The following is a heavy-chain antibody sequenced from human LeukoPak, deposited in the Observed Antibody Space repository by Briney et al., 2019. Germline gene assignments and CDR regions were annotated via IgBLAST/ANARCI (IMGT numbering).Heavy chain of an antibody. CDR1: GFTFSSYG. CDR3: ARERPDSRNLDS. CDR2: TYSSDTT. J-gene: IGHJ4*02. D-gene: IGHD1-14*01. V-gene: IGHV3-66*01. Sequence: GGSLRLSCAASGFTFSSYGMHWVRQAPGKGLEWVSITYSSDTTYYADSVKGRFIISRDDSKNTLSLQMNDLRVEDTAVYYCARERPDSRNLDSWGRGALVTVSS.